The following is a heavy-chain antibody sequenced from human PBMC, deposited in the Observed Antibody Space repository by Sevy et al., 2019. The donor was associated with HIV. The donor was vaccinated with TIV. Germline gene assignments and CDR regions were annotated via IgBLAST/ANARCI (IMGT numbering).Heavy chain of an antibody. V-gene: IGHV3-7*03. D-gene: IGHD2-2*01. CDR1: GFTFSTYW. CDR2: IKKDGSEK. Sequence: GGSLRLSCAASGFTFSTYWMSWVRQAPGKGLEWVANIKKDGSEKYYVDSVKGRFTISRDNAKSLLYLQMKSLRAEDTAVYYCARDCSSTSCLWGLDVWGQGTTVTVSS. CDR3: ARDCSSTSCLWGLDV. J-gene: IGHJ6*02.